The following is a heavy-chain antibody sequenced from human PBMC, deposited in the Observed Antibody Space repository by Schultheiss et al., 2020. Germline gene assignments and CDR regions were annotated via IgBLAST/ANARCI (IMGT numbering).Heavy chain of an antibody. V-gene: IGHV4-61*02. CDR2: IYTSGST. J-gene: IGHJ4*02. CDR3: SGDGYNFDY. D-gene: IGHD5-24*01. Sequence: SETLSLTCTVSGGSISSRSYYWSWIRQPAGKGLEWIGRIYTSGSTNYNPSLKSRVTISVDTSKNQFSLKLSSVTAADTAVYYCSGDGYNFDYWGQGTLVTVSS. CDR1: GGSISSRSYY.